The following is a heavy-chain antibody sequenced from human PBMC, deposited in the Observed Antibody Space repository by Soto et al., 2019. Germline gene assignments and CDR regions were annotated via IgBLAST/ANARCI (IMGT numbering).Heavy chain of an antibody. D-gene: IGHD4-17*01. CDR3: ARHGVDYGDYASYYYYGMDV. J-gene: IGHJ6*02. Sequence: QLQLQESGPGLVKPSETLSLTCTVSGGSISSSTYYWGWIRQPPGKGLEWIGMIYYSGSAYYNPSLKSRVTISIDTSKNQFSLRLSSVPAADTAVYYCARHGVDYGDYASYYYYGMDVWGRGTTVTVSS. CDR2: IYYSGSA. V-gene: IGHV4-39*01. CDR1: GGSISSSTYY.